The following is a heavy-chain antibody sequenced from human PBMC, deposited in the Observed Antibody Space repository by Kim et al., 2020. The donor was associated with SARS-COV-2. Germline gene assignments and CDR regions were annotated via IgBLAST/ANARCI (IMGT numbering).Heavy chain of an antibody. V-gene: IGHV4-39*07. CDR3: ARDTRQRDRPPRTSVEGHPCPGQPSPRGALSPAREGPQTNQEVSEAVCVTVGYSSGRRVDY. Sequence: SETLSLTCTVSGGSISSSSYYWGWIRQPPGKGLEWIGSIYYSGSTYYNPSLKSRVTISVDTSKNQFSLKLSSVTAADTAVYYCARDTRQRDRPPRTSVEGHPCPGQPSPRGALSPAREGPQTNQEVSEAVCVTVGYSSGRRVDYWGQGTLVTVSS. CDR2: IYYSGST. CDR1: GGSISSSSYY. D-gene: IGHD2-2*01. J-gene: IGHJ4*02.